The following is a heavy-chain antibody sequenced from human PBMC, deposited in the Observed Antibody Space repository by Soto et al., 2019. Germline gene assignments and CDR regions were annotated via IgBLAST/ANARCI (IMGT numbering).Heavy chain of an antibody. CDR2: ISGSGGST. D-gene: IGHD6-6*01. Sequence: GGSLRLSGAASGFTFSSYAMNWVRQAPGKRLERVSAISGSGGSTYYEDSVKGRFTISRDNYKKKMYLKMNSMRAEETAVYYCAKGIAAPDYWGQGTLVTVSS. J-gene: IGHJ4*02. CDR1: GFTFSSYA. V-gene: IGHV3-23*01. CDR3: AKGIAAPDY.